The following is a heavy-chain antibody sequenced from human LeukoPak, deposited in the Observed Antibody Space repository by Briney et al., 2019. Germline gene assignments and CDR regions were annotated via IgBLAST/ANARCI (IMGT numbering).Heavy chain of an antibody. J-gene: IGHJ6*02. V-gene: IGHV4-34*01. CDR1: GGSFSGYY. CDR2: INHSGST. CDR3: ARCNYYYGMDV. Sequence: SETLSLTCAVYGGSFSGYYWSRIRQPPGKGREWIGEINHSGSTNYHPSLKSRVTISVDTSKNQFSLKLSSVTAAATAVYYCARCNYYYGMDVWGQGTTVTVSS.